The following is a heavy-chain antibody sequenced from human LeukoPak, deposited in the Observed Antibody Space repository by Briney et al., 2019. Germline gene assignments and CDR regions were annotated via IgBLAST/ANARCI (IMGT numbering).Heavy chain of an antibody. D-gene: IGHD6-13*01. J-gene: IGHJ5*02. V-gene: IGHV1-69*06. CDR1: GGTFSSYA. CDR3: ARKGSGSHGGNWFDP. Sequence: SVKVSCKASGGTFSSYAISWVRQAPGQGLEWMGGIIPIFGTANYAQKFQGRVTITADKSTSTAHMELSSLRSEDTAVYYCARKGSGSHGGNWFDPWGQGTLVTVSS. CDR2: IIPIFGTA.